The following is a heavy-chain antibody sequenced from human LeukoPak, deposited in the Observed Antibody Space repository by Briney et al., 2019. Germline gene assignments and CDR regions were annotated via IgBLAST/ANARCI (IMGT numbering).Heavy chain of an antibody. Sequence: GGSLRLSCAASGFTFSSYAMSWVRQAPGKGLEWVSVIYSGGSTYYADSVKGRFTISRDNSKNTLYLQMNSLRAEDTAVYYCASDGVSGVYYYGMDVWGQGTTVTVSS. V-gene: IGHV3-66*01. J-gene: IGHJ6*02. CDR3: ASDGVSGVYYYGMDV. D-gene: IGHD2-8*01. CDR1: GFTFSSYA. CDR2: IYSGGST.